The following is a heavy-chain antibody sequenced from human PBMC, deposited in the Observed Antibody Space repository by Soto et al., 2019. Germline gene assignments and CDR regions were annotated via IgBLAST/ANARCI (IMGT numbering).Heavy chain of an antibody. Sequence: PSETLSLTCSVSGGSISSSSYYWGWIRQPPGKGLEWFGSIFYSGSTYHNPSLRSRVTISVDTSKNQFSLRLSSVTAADTAVYYCARQAGIYVGPTGAVDNWGKGTLVTVSS. D-gene: IGHD1-26*01. V-gene: IGHV4-39*01. J-gene: IGHJ4*02. CDR1: GGSISSSSYY. CDR3: ARQAGIYVGPTGAVDN. CDR2: IFYSGST.